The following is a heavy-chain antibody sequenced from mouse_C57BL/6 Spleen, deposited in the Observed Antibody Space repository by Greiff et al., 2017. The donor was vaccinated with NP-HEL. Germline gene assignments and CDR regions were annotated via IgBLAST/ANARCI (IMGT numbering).Heavy chain of an antibody. Sequence: VQLVESGPELVKPGASVKISCKASGYAFSSSWMNWVKQRPGKGLEWIGRLYPGDGDTNYNGKFKGKATLTADKSSSTAYMQLSSLTSEDSAVYFCAREGYYGSRGYWGQGTTLTVSS. CDR2: LYPGDGDT. J-gene: IGHJ2*01. D-gene: IGHD1-1*01. V-gene: IGHV1-82*01. CDR1: GYAFSSSW. CDR3: AREGYYGSRGY.